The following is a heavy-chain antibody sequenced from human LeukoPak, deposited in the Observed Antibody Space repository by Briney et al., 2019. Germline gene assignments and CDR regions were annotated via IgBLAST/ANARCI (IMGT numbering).Heavy chain of an antibody. CDR2: IYTSGST. CDR1: GGSISSYY. D-gene: IGHD6-6*01. V-gene: IGHV4-4*09. CDR3: ARTYSSSSHFDY. Sequence: PSETLSLTSTVSGGSISSYYWSWIRQPPGKGLEWIGHIYTSGSTNYNPSLKSRVTISVDTSKNQFSLKVSSVTAADTAVYYCARTYSSSSHFDYWGQGTLVTVSS. J-gene: IGHJ4*02.